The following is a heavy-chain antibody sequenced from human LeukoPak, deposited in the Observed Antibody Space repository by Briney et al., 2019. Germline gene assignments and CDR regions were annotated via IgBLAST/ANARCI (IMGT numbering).Heavy chain of an antibody. CDR3: ASSHDSGGND. J-gene: IGHJ4*02. D-gene: IGHD3-22*01. CDR1: GFSFSSYW. Sequence: GGSLRLSCVASGFSFSSYWMAWVRQAPGKGLEWVANIKYDGSLKFYVDSVKGRFTISRDNAKNSLYLEMNSLRADDTAVYLCASSHDSGGNDWGQGTMVTVSS. CDR2: IKYDGSLK. V-gene: IGHV3-7*01.